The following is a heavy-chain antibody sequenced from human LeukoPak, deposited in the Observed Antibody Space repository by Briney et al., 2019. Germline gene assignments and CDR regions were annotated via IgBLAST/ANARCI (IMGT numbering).Heavy chain of an antibody. CDR1: GGSNSSYY. CDR2: IYTSGST. J-gene: IGHJ5*02. V-gene: IGHV4-4*09. CDR3: ARQVAENWFDP. D-gene: IGHD5-12*01. Sequence: SETLSLTCTVSGGSNSSYYWSWIRQPPGKGLEWIGYIYTSGSTNYNPSLKSRVTISVDTSKNQFSLKLSSVTAADTAVYYCARQVAENWFDPWGQGTLVTVSS.